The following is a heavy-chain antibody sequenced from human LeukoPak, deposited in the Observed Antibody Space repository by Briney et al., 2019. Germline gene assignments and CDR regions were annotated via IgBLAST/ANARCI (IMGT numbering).Heavy chain of an antibody. Sequence: GGSLRLSCAASGFTFSSYAMSWFLRAPGKGLEWFLAIIGSGGSTYYADCVKGRFTISRDNSKNTLYLQMNSLRAEDTAVYYRAKSRLWARVVAATPRTFDYWGQGTLVTVSS. CDR2: IIGSGGST. CDR3: AKSRLWARVVAATPRTFDY. CDR1: GFTFSSYA. V-gene: IGHV3-23*01. J-gene: IGHJ4*02. D-gene: IGHD2-15*01.